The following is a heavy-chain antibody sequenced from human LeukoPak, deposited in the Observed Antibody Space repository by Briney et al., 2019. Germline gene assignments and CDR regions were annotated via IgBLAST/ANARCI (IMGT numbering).Heavy chain of an antibody. D-gene: IGHD6-19*01. CDR1: GGSFSGYY. V-gene: IGHV4-34*01. J-gene: IGHJ4*02. Sequence: SETLSLTCAVYGGSFSGYYWSWIRQPPAKGLEWIGEINHSGSTNYNPSLKSRVTTSVDTSKNQFSLKLSSVTAADTAVYYCARGPGIAVAVDYWGQGTLVTVPS. CDR2: INHSGST. CDR3: ARGPGIAVAVDY.